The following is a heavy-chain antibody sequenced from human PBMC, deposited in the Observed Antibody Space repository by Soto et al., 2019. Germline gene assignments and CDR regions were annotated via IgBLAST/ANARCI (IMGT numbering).Heavy chain of an antibody. V-gene: IGHV1-18*01. J-gene: IGHJ5*02. Sequence: ASVKVSCKASGYSFTNYDINWVRQAPGQGLEWMGWISAYNGDTNYAQKLQGRVTMTTDTSTSTAYMELRSLRSDDTAVYYCARSGLPDPVVVVGHTPFDPWGQGTLVTVSS. CDR3: ARSGLPDPVVVVGHTPFDP. CDR2: ISAYNGDT. CDR1: GYSFTNYD. D-gene: IGHD2-15*01.